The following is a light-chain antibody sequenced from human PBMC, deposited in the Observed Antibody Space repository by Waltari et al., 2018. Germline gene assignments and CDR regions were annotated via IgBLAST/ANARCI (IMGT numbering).Light chain of an antibody. V-gene: IGLV2-14*01. CDR1: SSDVGGYNY. Sequence: QSALTQPASVSGSPGQSITISCTGTSSDVGGYNYVSWYQQHPGKAPKLMIYDVSNRPSGVSNRFSGSKSGNTASRTISGLQAEDEADYYCSSYTSSSTPEVVFGGGTKLTVL. CDR3: SSYTSSSTPEVV. CDR2: DVS. J-gene: IGLJ2*01.